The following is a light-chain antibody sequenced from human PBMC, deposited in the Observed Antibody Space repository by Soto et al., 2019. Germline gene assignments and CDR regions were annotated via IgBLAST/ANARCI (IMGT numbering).Light chain of an antibody. CDR1: LSLVYSDGNTY. V-gene: IGKV2D-30*01. CDR3: VQGTHWPLT. Sequence: DAVTIQSPLSLPVTLGQPASISCRSSLSLVYSDGNTYLNWFQQRPGQSPRRLINKVSNWDSGVPDIFSGSGSGTDFTLKISRVEAEVVGFSYCVQGTHWPLTFGGGTKVDIK. J-gene: IGKJ4*01. CDR2: KVS.